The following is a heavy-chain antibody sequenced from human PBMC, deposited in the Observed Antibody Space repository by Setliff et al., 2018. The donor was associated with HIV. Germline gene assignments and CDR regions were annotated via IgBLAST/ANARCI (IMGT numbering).Heavy chain of an antibody. D-gene: IGHD6-13*01. J-gene: IGHJ6*02. CDR1: GFIFSSYA. CDR3: SRDCRVGWVFTYGMDV. Sequence: GGSLRLSCAASGFIFSSYAMHWVRQAPGKGLEWVAVMSYDGNNKYYADSVEGRFTISRDNSKNTLFLQMNSLRPEDTAVYDCSRDCRVGWVFTYGMDVWGQGTLVTVSS. CDR2: MSYDGNNK. V-gene: IGHV3-30*01.